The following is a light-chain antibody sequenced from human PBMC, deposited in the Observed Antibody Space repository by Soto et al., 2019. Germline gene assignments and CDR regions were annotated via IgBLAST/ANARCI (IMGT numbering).Light chain of an antibody. CDR2: EVN. CDR1: SSDVGGYNY. J-gene: IGLJ1*01. V-gene: IGLV2-8*01. CDR3: SSYAGSNNFV. Sequence: QAALTQPPSASGPPGQSVTISCTGTSSDVGGYNYVSWYQQHPGKAPKLMIYEVNKRPSGVPDRFSGSKSGYTASLTVYGLQAEDEADYYCSSYAGSNNFVFGTGTKVTVL.